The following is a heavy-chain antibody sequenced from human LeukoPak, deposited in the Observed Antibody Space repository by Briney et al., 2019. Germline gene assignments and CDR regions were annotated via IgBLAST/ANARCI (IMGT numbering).Heavy chain of an antibody. J-gene: IGHJ4*02. V-gene: IGHV3-48*04. CDR3: ARLPGKRSPEFES. CDR1: GFSFSTYS. CDR2: ISSTSSSI. Sequence: PGRSLRLSCAASGFSFSTYSMNWVRQAPGKGLEWVSYISSTSSSIYYADSVKGRFTISRDNAKNSLSLQMNSLRAEDTAVYYCARLPGKRSPEFESWGQGTLVTVSS.